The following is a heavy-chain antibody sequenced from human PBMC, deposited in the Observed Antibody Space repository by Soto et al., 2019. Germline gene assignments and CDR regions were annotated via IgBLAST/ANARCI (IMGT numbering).Heavy chain of an antibody. J-gene: IGHJ3*02. V-gene: IGHV3-33*01. CDR1: GFTFSSYG. Sequence: GGSLRLSCAASGFTFSSYGMHWVRQAPGKGLEWVAVIWYDGSNKYYADSVKGRFTISRDNSKNTLYLQMNSLRAEDTAVYYCASGIMITFGGVIADAFDIWGQGTMVTVSS. D-gene: IGHD3-16*02. CDR3: ASGIMITFGGVIADAFDI. CDR2: IWYDGSNK.